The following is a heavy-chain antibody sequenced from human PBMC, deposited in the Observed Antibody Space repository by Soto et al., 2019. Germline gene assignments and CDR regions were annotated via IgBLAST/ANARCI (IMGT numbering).Heavy chain of an antibody. Sequence: QVQLQESGPGLVKPSQTLSLTCTVSGGSISSGGYYWSWIRQHPGKGLEWIGYIYYSGSTYYNPSLKSRVTISVDTSKNQFSLKLSSVTAADTAVYYCAIDISSPRDYYYGMDVWGQGTTVTVSS. D-gene: IGHD6-6*01. CDR1: GGSISSGGYY. V-gene: IGHV4-31*03. J-gene: IGHJ6*02. CDR3: AIDISSPRDYYYGMDV. CDR2: IYYSGST.